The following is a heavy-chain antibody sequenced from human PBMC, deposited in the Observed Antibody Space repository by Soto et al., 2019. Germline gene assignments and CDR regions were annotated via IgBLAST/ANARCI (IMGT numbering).Heavy chain of an antibody. CDR3: ARQIRDTSGYKAIDY. V-gene: IGHV5-51*01. J-gene: IGHJ4*02. CDR1: GYKFVNYW. CDR2: IYPGDSDT. D-gene: IGHD3-22*01. Sequence: WESLKVSCKGSGYKFVNYWIGWVRQMPGKGLEWMGIIYPGDSDTRNSPSLQGQVTISADKSISTAYLQWSSLRASDTATYYCARQIRDTSGYKAIDYWGQGTQVTGSS.